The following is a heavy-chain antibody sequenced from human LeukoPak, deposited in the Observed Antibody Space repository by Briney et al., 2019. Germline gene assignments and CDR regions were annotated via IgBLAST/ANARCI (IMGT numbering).Heavy chain of an antibody. D-gene: IGHD3-22*01. Sequence: SETLSLTCGVYGGSFSGYYWSWIRQPPGKGLEWIGEINHSGSTDYNPSLKSRVTISVDTSKNQFSLKLSSVTAADTAVYYCAREGRYYYDSSGYYFDWGQGTLVTVSS. CDR2: INHSGST. V-gene: IGHV4-34*01. CDR1: GGSFSGYY. J-gene: IGHJ4*02. CDR3: AREGRYYYDSSGYYFD.